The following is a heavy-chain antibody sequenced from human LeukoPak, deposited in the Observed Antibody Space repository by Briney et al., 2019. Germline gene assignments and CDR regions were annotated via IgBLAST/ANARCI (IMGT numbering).Heavy chain of an antibody. CDR1: GGTFSSYA. CDR3: ARDDSSGHLDY. V-gene: IGHV1-69*05. CDR2: IMPIFGTA. J-gene: IGHJ4*02. D-gene: IGHD3-22*01. Sequence: GASVKVSCKASGGTFSSYAISWVRQAPGQGLEWMGGIMPIFGTANYAQKFQGRVTITTDESTSTAYMELSSLRSEDTAVYYCARDDSSGHLDYWGQGTLVTVSS.